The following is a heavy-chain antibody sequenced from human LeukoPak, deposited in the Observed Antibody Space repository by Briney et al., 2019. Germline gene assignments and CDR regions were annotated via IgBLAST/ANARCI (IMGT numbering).Heavy chain of an antibody. CDR1: RFTFSSYA. D-gene: IGHD7-27*01. V-gene: IGHV3-15*01. CDR2: IKSKTDGAAT. J-gene: IGHJ4*02. CDR3: TTWGGLTGDYYFDF. Sequence: GGSLRLSCAASRFTFSSYAMSWVRQAPGKGLEWVGRIKSKTDGAATDYAAPVKGRFTISRDDSKNMVFLQMNSLKSEDTGLYYCTTWGGLTGDYYFDFWGQGTLVTVSS.